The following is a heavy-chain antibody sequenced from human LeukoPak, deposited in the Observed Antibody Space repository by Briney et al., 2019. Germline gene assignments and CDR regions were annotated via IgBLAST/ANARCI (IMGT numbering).Heavy chain of an antibody. D-gene: IGHD5-18*01. Sequence: GGSLRLSCEAPGFPFISQSMAWFRQAPGKGLEWFSSISSTSNYIYYADSVKGRFTISRDNAKNSLSLQMNSLRAEDTAVYYCARVRYTYGRVEGDFDYWGQGTLVAVSS. CDR1: GFPFISQS. CDR2: ISSTSNYI. V-gene: IGHV3-21*01. J-gene: IGHJ4*02. CDR3: ARVRYTYGRVEGDFDY.